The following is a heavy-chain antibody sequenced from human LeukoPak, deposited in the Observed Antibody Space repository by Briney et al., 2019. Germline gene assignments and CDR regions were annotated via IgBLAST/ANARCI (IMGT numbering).Heavy chain of an antibody. CDR3: ARSNFANWFDP. V-gene: IGHV1-69*02. CDR2: INPNSGGT. Sequence: WMGWINPNSGGTNYAQKFQGRVTITADKSTSTAYMELSSLRSEDTAVYYCARSNFANWFDPWGQGTLVTVSS. J-gene: IGHJ5*02.